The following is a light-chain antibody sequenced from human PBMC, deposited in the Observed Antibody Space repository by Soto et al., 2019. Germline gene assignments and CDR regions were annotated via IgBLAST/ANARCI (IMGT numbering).Light chain of an antibody. CDR1: QDINKY. CDR2: AAS. V-gene: IGKV1-39*01. Sequence: DIQMTQSPSSLSASVGDRVTITCQASQDINKYLNWYQQKPGKAPKLLIFAASSLQSGVPSRFSGSRSGPDFTLTISSLQPEDFATYYCQQSYSSPPTFGQGTKVDNK. CDR3: QQSYSSPPT. J-gene: IGKJ1*01.